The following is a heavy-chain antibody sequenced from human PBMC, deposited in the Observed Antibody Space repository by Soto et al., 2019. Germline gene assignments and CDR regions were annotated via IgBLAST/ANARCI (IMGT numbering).Heavy chain of an antibody. J-gene: IGHJ6*02. V-gene: IGHV3-7*01. CDR3: ARDGIRAGSGYYGMDV. CDR2: IKQDGSEK. CDR1: GFTFSSYW. Sequence: GVSLRLSCAASGFTFSSYWMSWVRQSPGKGLEWVANIKQDGSEKYYVDSVKGRFTISRDNAKNSLYLQMNSLRAEDTAVYYCARDGIRAGSGYYGMDVWGQGTTVTLSS. D-gene: IGHD6-13*01.